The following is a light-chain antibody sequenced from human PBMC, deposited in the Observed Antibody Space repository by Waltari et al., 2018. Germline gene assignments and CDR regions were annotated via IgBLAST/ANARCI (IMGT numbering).Light chain of an antibody. CDR2: EDT. Sequence: QSVLTQPPSVSAAPGQRVTISCSGGSPNIGNNYVAWYRHFPGTAPKLLIYEDTGRPSGIPGRFSGSKSGTSATLDITGLQAGDEADYYCGTWDSSLSGAVFGGGTHLTVL. V-gene: IGLV1-51*02. CDR1: SPNIGNNY. CDR3: GTWDSSLSGAV. J-gene: IGLJ7*01.